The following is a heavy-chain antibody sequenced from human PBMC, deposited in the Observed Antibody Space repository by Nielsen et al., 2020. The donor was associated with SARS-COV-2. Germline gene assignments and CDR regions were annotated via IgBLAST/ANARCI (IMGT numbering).Heavy chain of an antibody. V-gene: IGHV3-30*18. CDR3: ANFWD. D-gene: IGHD3-3*01. Sequence: GESLKISCAASGFTFSSLGMFWVRQAPGKGLEWVAVISSDGREKYYADSVRGRFSISRDTSKNTVYLQMNSVRADDTGVYYCANFWDWGQGTLVTVSS. CDR1: GFTFSSLG. CDR2: ISSDGREK. J-gene: IGHJ4*02.